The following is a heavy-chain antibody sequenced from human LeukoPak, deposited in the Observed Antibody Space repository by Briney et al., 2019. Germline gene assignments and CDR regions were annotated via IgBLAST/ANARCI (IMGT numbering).Heavy chain of an antibody. V-gene: IGHV3-21*01. J-gene: IGHJ4*02. CDR3: ARRSSMGATDF. CDR2: ISSSSSYI. D-gene: IGHD1-26*01. CDR1: GGSFSGYY. Sequence: ETLSLTCAVYGGSFSGYYWSWIRQPPGKGLEWVSSISSSSSYIYYADSVKGRFTISRDNAKNSLYLQMNSLRAEDTAVYYCARRSSMGATDFWGQGTLVTVSS.